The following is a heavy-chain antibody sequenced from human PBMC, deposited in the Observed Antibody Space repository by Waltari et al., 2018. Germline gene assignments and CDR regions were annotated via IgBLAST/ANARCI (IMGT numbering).Heavy chain of an antibody. CDR3: ARDRGRGIYLDS. J-gene: IGHJ4*02. V-gene: IGHV4-4*02. D-gene: IGHD2-15*01. CDR1: VDYLSSTDW. CDR2: VQRSGRT. Sequence: QLQLQESGPGLVKPSGPLSLTCAVSVDYLSSTDWWSWVRQSPGKGLEWIGQVQRSGRTNYNPSFASRVTISIDTSTNQFSLKVTSATAADTAVYFCARDRGRGIYLDSWGQGTLVTVSP.